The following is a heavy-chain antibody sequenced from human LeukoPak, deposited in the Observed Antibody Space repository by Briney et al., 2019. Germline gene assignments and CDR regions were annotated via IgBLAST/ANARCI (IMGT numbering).Heavy chain of an antibody. D-gene: IGHD5-18*01. Sequence: SETLSLTCAVYGGSFSGYYWSWIRQPPGKGLEWIGEINHSGSTNYNPSLESRVTISVDTSKNQFSLKLASVTAADTAIYYCEKGAGGFSYYNWFDPWGQGTLVTVSS. CDR3: EKGAGGFSYYNWFDP. J-gene: IGHJ5*02. CDR2: INHSGST. CDR1: GGSFSGYY. V-gene: IGHV4-34*01.